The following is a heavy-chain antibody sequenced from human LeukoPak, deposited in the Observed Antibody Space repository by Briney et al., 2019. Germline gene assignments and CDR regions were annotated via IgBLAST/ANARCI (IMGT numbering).Heavy chain of an antibody. V-gene: IGHV4-39*01. CDR2: IYYSGST. D-gene: IGHD3-3*01. CDR3: ARQVTIFGVPQWDY. J-gene: IGHJ4*02. CDR1: GGSISSSSYY. Sequence: SETLSLTCTVSGGSISSSSYYWGWIRQPPGKGLEWIGYIYYSGSTYYNPSLKSRVTISVDTSKNQFSLKLSSVTAADTAVYYCARQVTIFGVPQWDYWGQGTLVTVSS.